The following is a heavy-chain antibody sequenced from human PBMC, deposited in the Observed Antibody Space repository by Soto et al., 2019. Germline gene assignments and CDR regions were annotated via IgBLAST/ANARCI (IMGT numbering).Heavy chain of an antibody. CDR2: ISYDGSNK. CDR3: ARDTNREVVRGTFDP. Sequence: QVQLVESGGGVVQPGRSLRLSCAASGFTFSSYAMHWVRQAPGKGLEWVAVISYDGSNKYYADSVKGRFTISRDNSKNTLYLQMNSLRAEDTAVYYCARDTNREVVRGTFDPWGQGTLVTVSS. J-gene: IGHJ5*02. D-gene: IGHD3-10*01. V-gene: IGHV3-30-3*01. CDR1: GFTFSSYA.